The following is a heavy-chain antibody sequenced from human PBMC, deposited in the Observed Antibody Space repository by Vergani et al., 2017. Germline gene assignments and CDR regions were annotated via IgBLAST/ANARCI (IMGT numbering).Heavy chain of an antibody. CDR2: IYYSGST. CDR1: GGSISSYY. V-gene: IGHV4-59*01. CDR3: ARGGDYGDYWWARGHTKHAFDI. Sequence: QVQLQESGPGLVKPSETLSLTCTVSGGSISSYYWSWIRQPPGKGLEWIGYIYYSGSTNYNPSLKSRVTISVDTSKNQFSLKLSSVTAADTAVYYCARGGDYGDYWWARGHTKHAFDIWGQGTMVTVSS. D-gene: IGHD4-17*01. J-gene: IGHJ3*02.